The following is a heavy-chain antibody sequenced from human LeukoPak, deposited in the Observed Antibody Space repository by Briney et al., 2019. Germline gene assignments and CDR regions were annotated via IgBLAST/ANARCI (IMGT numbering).Heavy chain of an antibody. CDR1: GGTFSSYA. D-gene: IGHD3-22*01. Sequence: ASVKVSCKASGGTFSSYAISWVRQAPGQGLEWMGRIIPIFGTASYAQKFQGRVTITTDESTSTAYMELSSLRSEDTAVYYCARGAYDSSGYHNYWGQGTLVTVSS. J-gene: IGHJ4*02. CDR2: IIPIFGTA. V-gene: IGHV1-69*05. CDR3: ARGAYDSSGYHNY.